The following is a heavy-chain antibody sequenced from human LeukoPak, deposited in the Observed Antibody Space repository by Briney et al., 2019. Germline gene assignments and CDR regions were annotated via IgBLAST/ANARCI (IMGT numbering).Heavy chain of an antibody. J-gene: IGHJ5*02. Sequence: GGSLRLSCAASGFTFSSYGMHWVRQAPGKGLEWVAVIWYDGSNKYYADSVKSRFTISRDNAKNTVYLEMNSLSVEDTATYYCIRDFRSADLWGQGTLVTVTS. V-gene: IGHV3-33*01. CDR3: IRDFRSADL. CDR1: GFTFSSYG. CDR2: IWYDGSNK.